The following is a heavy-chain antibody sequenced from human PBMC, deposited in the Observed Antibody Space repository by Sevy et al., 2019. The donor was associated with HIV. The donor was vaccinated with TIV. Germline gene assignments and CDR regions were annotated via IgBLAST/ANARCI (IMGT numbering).Heavy chain of an antibody. CDR1: GFTFSDYT. D-gene: IGHD6-6*01. Sequence: GGSLRLSCAASGFTFSDYTIHWVRQAPGKGLEWQAVISYHGRNQFYADSVRGRFTISRDDSKNTVYLQMNSLRPDDTAVYYCARKQFVLPFDYWGQGTLVTVSS. J-gene: IGHJ4*02. CDR2: ISYHGRNQ. V-gene: IGHV3-30*04. CDR3: ARKQFVLPFDY.